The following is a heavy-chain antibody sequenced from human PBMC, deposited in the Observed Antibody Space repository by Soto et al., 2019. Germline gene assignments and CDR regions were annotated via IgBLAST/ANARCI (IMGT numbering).Heavy chain of an antibody. CDR2: IYCDDDK. V-gene: IGHV2-5*02. J-gene: IGHJ4*02. CDR1: GFSLTTSGVG. Sequence: QITLNESGPTVVKPTETLTLTCTFSGFSLTTSGVGVGWVRQSPGKAPEWLAFIYCDDDKRYSTSLKSRLTITKDTSKNQVVLTMANVDPADTAIYYCAHRVLRAVFGLVTTTAIYFDFWGQGTPVVVSS. CDR3: AHRVLRAVFGLVTTTAIYFDF. D-gene: IGHD3-3*01.